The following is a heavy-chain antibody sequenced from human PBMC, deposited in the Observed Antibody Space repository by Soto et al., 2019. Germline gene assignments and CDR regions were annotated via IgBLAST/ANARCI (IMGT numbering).Heavy chain of an antibody. Sequence: GGALRLSCAASGFAFSTFAMTWVRQAPGKGLEWVAAISVSGNNAYYADSVKGRFTISRDNSQNSVFLQMSSLRADDTAVYYCARDQLRPGILYSLGVLLPEYGLWGQGTLVTVSS. CDR2: ISVSGNNA. J-gene: IGHJ4*02. D-gene: IGHD3-22*01. V-gene: IGHV3-23*01. CDR3: ARDQLRPGILYSLGVLLPEYGL. CDR1: GFAFSTFA.